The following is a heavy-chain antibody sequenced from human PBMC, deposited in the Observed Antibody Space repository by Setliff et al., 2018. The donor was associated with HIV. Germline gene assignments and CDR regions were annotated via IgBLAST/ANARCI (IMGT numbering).Heavy chain of an antibody. J-gene: IGHJ6*03. CDR3: ARVGEMATIGYSYYYMDV. CDR2: IIPMFGTT. D-gene: IGHD5-12*01. Sequence: SVKVSCKASGYSFTSYAISWVRQAPGQGLEWMGGIIPMFGTTNYAQKFQGRVTITADESTSTVYMELTSLRFEDTAVYYCARVGEMATIGYSYYYMDVWGKGTTVTVSS. CDR1: GYSFTSYA. V-gene: IGHV1-69*13.